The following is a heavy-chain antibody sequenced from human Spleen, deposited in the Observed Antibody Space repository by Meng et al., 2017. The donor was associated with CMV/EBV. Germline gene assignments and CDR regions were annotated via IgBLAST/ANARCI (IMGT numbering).Heavy chain of an antibody. Sequence: VYGGSFSGYYWGWIRQPPGKGLEWIGEINHSGSTNYNPSLKSRVTISVDTSKNQFSLKLSSVTAADTAVYYCARPLAARRPYGMDVWGQGTTVTVSS. CDR3: ARPLAARRPYGMDV. CDR2: INHSGST. CDR1: GGSFSGYY. D-gene: IGHD6-6*01. J-gene: IGHJ6*02. V-gene: IGHV4-34*01.